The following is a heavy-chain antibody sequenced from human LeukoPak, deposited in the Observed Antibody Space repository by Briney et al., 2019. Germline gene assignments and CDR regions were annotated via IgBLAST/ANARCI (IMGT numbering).Heavy chain of an antibody. J-gene: IGHJ4*02. D-gene: IGHD1-1*01. V-gene: IGHV1-2*06. CDR2: INPNSGGT. CDR1: EYTFTGYY. CDR3: ARTAPYAGSWNAKANSYYFDY. Sequence: ASVKVSCKASEYTFTGYYMHWVRQAPGQGLERMGRINPNSGGTNYAKKFQDRVTMTRDTSISTAYMELNSLRSEDTAVYYCARTAPYAGSWNAKANSYYFDYWGQGSLVTVSS.